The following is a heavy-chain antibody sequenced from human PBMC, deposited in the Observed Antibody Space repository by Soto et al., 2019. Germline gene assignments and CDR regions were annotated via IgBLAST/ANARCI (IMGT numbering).Heavy chain of an antibody. D-gene: IGHD1-1*01. V-gene: IGHV4-34*01. CDR3: ASGIMEPDGTDY. J-gene: IGHJ4*02. CDR2: INHSGST. Sequence: SETLSLTCAVYGGSFSGYYWSWIRQPPGKGLEWIGEINHSGSTNYNPSLKSQVTISVDTSKNQFSLKLSSVTAADTAVYYCASGIMEPDGTDYWGQGTLVTVSS. CDR1: GGSFSGYY.